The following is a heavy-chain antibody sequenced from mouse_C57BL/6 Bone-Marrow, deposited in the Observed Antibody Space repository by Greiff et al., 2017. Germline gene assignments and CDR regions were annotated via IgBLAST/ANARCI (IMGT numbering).Heavy chain of an antibody. D-gene: IGHD3-3*01. Sequence: EVKLMESGGGLVKPGGSLKLSCAASGFTFSSYTMSWVRQTPEKRLEWVATISGGGGNTYYPDSVKGRFTLSRDNAKNTLYLQMSSLRSEDTALYYCARRDYDAMDYWGQGTSVTVSS. V-gene: IGHV5-9*01. J-gene: IGHJ4*01. CDR3: ARRDYDAMDY. CDR2: ISGGGGNT. CDR1: GFTFSSYT.